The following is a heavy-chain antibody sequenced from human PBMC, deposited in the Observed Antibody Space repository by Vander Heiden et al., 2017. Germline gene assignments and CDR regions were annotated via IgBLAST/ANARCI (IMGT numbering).Heavy chain of an antibody. V-gene: IGHV3-43*01. CDR3: AKDIRDDYYDSSGSGFDY. CDR1: GFTLDDYT. J-gene: IGHJ4*02. D-gene: IGHD3-22*01. Sequence: EVQLVESGGVVVQPGGSLRLSCAASGFTLDDYTMHWVRQAPGKGLEWVSLISWDGGSTYYADSVKGRFTISRDNSKNSLYLQMNSLRTEDTALYYCAKDIRDDYYDSSGSGFDYWGQGTLVTVSS. CDR2: ISWDGGST.